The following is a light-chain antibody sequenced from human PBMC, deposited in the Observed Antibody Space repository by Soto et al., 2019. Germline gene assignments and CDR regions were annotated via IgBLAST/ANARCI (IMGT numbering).Light chain of an antibody. J-gene: IGLJ2*01. CDR1: SSDVGGYNY. V-gene: IGLV2-14*01. CDR3: SSDTSTSAQVV. Sequence: QSALTQPASVSGSPGQSITISCTGTSSDVGGYNYVSWYQQHPGKAPKLMIYEVSNRPSGVSNRFSGSKSGNTASLTISGLQAEDEADYYCSSDTSTSAQVVFGGGTKLTVL. CDR2: EVS.